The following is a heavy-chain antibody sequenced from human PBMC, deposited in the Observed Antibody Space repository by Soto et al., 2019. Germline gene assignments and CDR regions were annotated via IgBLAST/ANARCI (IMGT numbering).Heavy chain of an antibody. V-gene: IGHV3-23*01. D-gene: IGHD3-10*01. CDR2: IDGSGGIT. CDR3: VKNSGWFKT. Sequence: QLLQSGGGLVQPGGSLTLSCAASGFTCGTTDMSWVRQAPGEGLEWVSTIDGSGGITYYADSVKGRFTISRDNSRNTVYLQMNSLRGDDTALYYCVKNSGWFKTWGQGALVTVS. J-gene: IGHJ5*02. CDR1: GFTCGTTD.